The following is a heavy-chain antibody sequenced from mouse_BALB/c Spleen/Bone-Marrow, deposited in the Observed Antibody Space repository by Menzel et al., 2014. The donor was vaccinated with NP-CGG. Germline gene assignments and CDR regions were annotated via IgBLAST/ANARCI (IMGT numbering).Heavy chain of an antibody. D-gene: IGHD2-4*01. V-gene: IGHV2-9*02. J-gene: IGHJ3*01. Sequence: VKLVESGPGLVAPSQSLSITCTVSGFSLTSYGVHWVRQPPGKGLEWLGVIWAGGSTNYNSALMSRLSISKDNSESQVFLKMNSLQTDDTAMYYCARSTMITEGFAYWGQGTLVTVSA. CDR3: ARSTMITEGFAY. CDR1: GFSLTSYG. CDR2: IWAGGST.